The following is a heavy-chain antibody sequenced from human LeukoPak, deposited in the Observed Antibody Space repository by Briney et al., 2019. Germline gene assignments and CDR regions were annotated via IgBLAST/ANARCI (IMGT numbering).Heavy chain of an antibody. CDR3: ARAPSGIAAAGAFHYYYYMDV. J-gene: IGHJ6*03. CDR1: GYSISTGYF. V-gene: IGHV4-38-2*01. D-gene: IGHD6-13*01. CDR2: IYHFGDT. Sequence: RPSETLSLTCAVSGYSISTGYFWGWIRQPPGKGLEWIGSIYHFGDTHYNPSLKSRVTISVDTSKNRFSLKLSSVTAADTAVYYCARAPSGIAAAGAFHYYYYMDVWGKGTPVTVSS.